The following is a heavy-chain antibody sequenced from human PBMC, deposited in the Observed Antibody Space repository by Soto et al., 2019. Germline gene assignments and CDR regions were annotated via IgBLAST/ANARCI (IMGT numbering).Heavy chain of an antibody. CDR3: AIARVADSSLDH. D-gene: IGHD3-3*01. Sequence: PGGSLRLSCVGSGFTFSNNAMHWVRQAPGKGVEWVVFISYNSSEIFYADAVKGRFTISRDNPENTLFLHMNSPRADDTAVYYCAIARVADSSLDHWGQGTMVTVSS. CDR2: ISYNSSEI. J-gene: IGHJ4*01. V-gene: IGHV3-30*01. CDR1: GFTFSNNA.